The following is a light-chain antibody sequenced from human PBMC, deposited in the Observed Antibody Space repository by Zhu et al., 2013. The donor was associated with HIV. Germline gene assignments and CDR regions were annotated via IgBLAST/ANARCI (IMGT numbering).Light chain of an antibody. CDR2: GAS. Sequence: EIVLTQSPGTLSLSPGERATLSCRASQSVSSSYLAWYQQKPGQAPRLLIYGASSRATGIPDRFSGSGSGTDFTLTISSLQPEDFATYYCQQLYSYPLTFGGGTKVEIK. J-gene: IGKJ4*01. CDR1: QSVSSSY. CDR3: QQLYSYPLT. V-gene: IGKV3-20*01.